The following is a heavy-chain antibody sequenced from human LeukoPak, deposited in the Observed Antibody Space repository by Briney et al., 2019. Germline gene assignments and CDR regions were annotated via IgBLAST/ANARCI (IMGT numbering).Heavy chain of an antibody. CDR3: ARESNFRRTDAFDI. V-gene: IGHV4-59*01. D-gene: IGHD4/OR15-4a*01. J-gene: IGHJ3*02. CDR2: IYYSGST. CDR1: GGSISSYY. Sequence: SETLSLTCTVSGGSISSYYWSWIRQPPGKGLEWIGYIYYSGSTNYNPSLKSRVTISVDTSKNQFSLKLSSVTAADTAVYYCARESNFRRTDAFDIWGQGTMVTVSS.